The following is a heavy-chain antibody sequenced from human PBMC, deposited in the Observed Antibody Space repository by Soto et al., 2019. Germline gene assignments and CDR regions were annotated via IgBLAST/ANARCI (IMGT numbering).Heavy chain of an antibody. Sequence: EVQLLESGGGLVQPGGSLRLSCAASGFTFSSYAMSWVRQAPGKGLEWVSAISGSGGSTYYADSVKGRFTISRDNSKNTLYLQMNSLRAEDTAVYYCAKDGDSLTRHYYYYYMDVWGKGTTVTVSS. CDR1: GFTFSSYA. V-gene: IGHV3-23*01. D-gene: IGHD2-2*01. J-gene: IGHJ6*03. CDR2: ISGSGGST. CDR3: AKDGDSLTRHYYYYYMDV.